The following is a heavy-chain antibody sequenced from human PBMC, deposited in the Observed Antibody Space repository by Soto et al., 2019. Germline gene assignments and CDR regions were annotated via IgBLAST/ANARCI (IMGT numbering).Heavy chain of an antibody. CDR3: ARAEYYDFWSGSQSRAFDI. D-gene: IGHD3-3*01. CDR1: GFTFSSYA. V-gene: IGHV3-30-3*01. J-gene: IGHJ3*02. CDR2: ISYDGSNK. Sequence: PGGSLSLSCAASGFTFSSYAMHWVRQAPGKGLEWVAVISYDGSNKYYADSVKGRFTISRDNSKNTLYLQMNSLRAEDTAVYYCARAEYYDFWSGSQSRAFDIWGQGTMVTVSS.